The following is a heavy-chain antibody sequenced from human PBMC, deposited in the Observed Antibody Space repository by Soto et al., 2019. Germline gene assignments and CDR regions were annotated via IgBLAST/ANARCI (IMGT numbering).Heavy chain of an antibody. Sequence: SLTFSVSGGSISSGGYYWSWSRQHPGKGLEWIGYIYYRGSTYYNPSLKSRVTISVDTSISTAYMELSRLRSDDTAVYYCAREKEMATILGRPFDYWGQGTLVTVSS. CDR3: AREKEMATILGRPFDY. CDR1: GGSISSGGYY. J-gene: IGHJ4*02. V-gene: IGHV4-31*03. CDR2: IYYRGST. D-gene: IGHD5-12*01.